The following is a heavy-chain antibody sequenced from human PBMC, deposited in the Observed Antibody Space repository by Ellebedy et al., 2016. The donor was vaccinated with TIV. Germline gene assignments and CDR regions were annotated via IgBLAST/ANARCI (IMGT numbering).Heavy chain of an antibody. D-gene: IGHD6-13*01. CDR2: IIPILGTA. V-gene: IGHV1-69*13. CDR1: GGTFSSYA. Sequence: AASVKVSCKASGGTFSSYAISWVRQAPGHGLEWMGGIIPILGTANYAQKLHGRVTLTADESTRTAYMELSSLRSDDTAVYYCSATAPGPYDYWGQGTLVTVAS. CDR3: SATAPGPYDY. J-gene: IGHJ4*02.